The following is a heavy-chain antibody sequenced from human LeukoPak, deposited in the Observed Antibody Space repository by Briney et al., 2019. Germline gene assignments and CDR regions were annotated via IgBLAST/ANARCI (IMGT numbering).Heavy chain of an antibody. D-gene: IGHD2-2*01. CDR3: ARATPNCSSTSCYYYYYGMDI. Sequence: SETLSLTCAVYGGSFSGYYCRWIRQPPGRGLEWIGEINHSGSTNYNPSLKSRVTISVDTSKNQYSLKLSTVTAADTAVYYCARATPNCSSTSCYYYYYGMDIWGQGTTVTVSS. V-gene: IGHV4-34*01. CDR1: GGSFSGYY. CDR2: INHSGST. J-gene: IGHJ6*02.